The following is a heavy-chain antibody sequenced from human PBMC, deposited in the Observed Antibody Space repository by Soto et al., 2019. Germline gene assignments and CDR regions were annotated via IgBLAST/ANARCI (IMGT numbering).Heavy chain of an antibody. D-gene: IGHD1-20*01. J-gene: IGHJ6*01. CDR2: INHRGST. CDR3: ARGYKTYYCDGMYV. Sequence: QVQLQQWGAGLLKPSETLSLTCAVYGGSFSGYYWSWIRQPPGKGLEWIGEINHRGSTNYNPSLKRRVTISVDTSKNQFARKLSTVCAADTAVYYCARGYKTYYCDGMYVWGQGTTVTVS. V-gene: IGHV4-34*01. CDR1: GGSFSGYY.